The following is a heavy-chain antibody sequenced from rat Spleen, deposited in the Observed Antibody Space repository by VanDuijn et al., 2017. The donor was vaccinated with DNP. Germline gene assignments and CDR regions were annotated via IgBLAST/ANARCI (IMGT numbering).Heavy chain of an antibody. CDR3: ASSYNNYWDWFAY. D-gene: IGHD1-10*01. V-gene: IGHV3-3*01. CDR1: GYSITSNYR. Sequence: EVQLQESGPGLVKPSQSLSLTCSVTGYSITSNYRWNWIRKFPGNKLEWMGYIYTAGSTTYNPSLKSRISITRDTSKNQFFLQLNSVTTEDTATYYCASSYNNYWDWFAYWGQGTLVTVSS. CDR2: IYTAGST. J-gene: IGHJ3*01.